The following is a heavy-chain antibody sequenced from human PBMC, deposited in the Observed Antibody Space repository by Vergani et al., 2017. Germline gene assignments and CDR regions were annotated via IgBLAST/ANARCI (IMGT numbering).Heavy chain of an antibody. V-gene: IGHV3-23*01. Sequence: EVQLLESGGGLVQPGGSLRPSCAASGFTFSSYAMSWVRQAPGKGLEWVSAISGSGGSTYYAASLKGRFPISSDNSKNTLYLQMNSLRADDTAVYYCAKILKGSSSSWYVVYWGQGTLVTVSS. CDR3: AKILKGSSSSWYVVY. D-gene: IGHD6-13*01. J-gene: IGHJ4*02. CDR2: ISGSGGST. CDR1: GFTFSSYA.